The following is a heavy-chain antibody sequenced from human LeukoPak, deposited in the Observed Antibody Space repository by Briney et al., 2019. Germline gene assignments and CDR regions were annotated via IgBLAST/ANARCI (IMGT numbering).Heavy chain of an antibody. V-gene: IGHV4-4*07. CDR3: AREGNRLSFEY. CDR2: IYSSGST. J-gene: IGHJ4*02. Sequence: PSETLSLTRTVSGGSISSHYWSWIRQPAGKGLEWIGRIYSSGSTNYKPSLKSRVTISVDKSKNQFSLKLSSVTAADTAVYYCAREGNRLSFEYWGQGTLVTVAS. CDR1: GGSISSHY.